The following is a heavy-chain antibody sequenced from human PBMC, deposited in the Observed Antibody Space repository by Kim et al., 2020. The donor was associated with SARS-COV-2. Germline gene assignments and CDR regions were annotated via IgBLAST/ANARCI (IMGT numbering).Heavy chain of an antibody. Sequence: DTVEYRITISRDNATNSLYLQMNSLRAEDTAVYYCAGDGGGRGELGKDYWGQGTLVTVSS. V-gene: IGHV3-21*03. J-gene: IGHJ4*02. D-gene: IGHD7-27*01. CDR3: AGDGGGRGELGKDY.